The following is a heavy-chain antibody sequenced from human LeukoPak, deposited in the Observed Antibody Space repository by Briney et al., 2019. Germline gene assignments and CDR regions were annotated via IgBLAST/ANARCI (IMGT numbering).Heavy chain of an antibody. CDR2: ISGSGGST. D-gene: IGHD3-22*01. CDR1: GFTFSSHW. Sequence: GGSLRLSCAASGFTFSSHWMHWVRQAPGKGLEWVSAISGSGGSTYYADSVKGRFTISRDNSKNTLYLQMNSLRAEDTAVYYCAEPEGGYYDIRPDWGQGTLVTVSS. CDR3: AEPEGGYYDIRPD. J-gene: IGHJ4*02. V-gene: IGHV3-23*01.